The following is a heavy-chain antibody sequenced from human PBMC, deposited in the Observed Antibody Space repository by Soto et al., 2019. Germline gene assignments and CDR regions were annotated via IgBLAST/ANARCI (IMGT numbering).Heavy chain of an antibody. CDR2: IYPGDSDT. CDR1: GYSFTSYW. Sequence: GESLKISCKGSGYSFTSYWIVWVRQMPGKGLEWMGIIYPGDSDTRYSPSFQGQVTISADKSISTAYLQWSSLKASDTAMYYCASQSRDGYKDNNYHYGMDVWGQGTTVTVSS. J-gene: IGHJ6*02. CDR3: ASQSRDGYKDNNYHYGMDV. D-gene: IGHD5-18*01. V-gene: IGHV5-51*01.